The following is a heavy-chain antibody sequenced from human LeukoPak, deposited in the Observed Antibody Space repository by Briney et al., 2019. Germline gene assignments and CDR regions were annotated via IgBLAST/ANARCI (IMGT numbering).Heavy chain of an antibody. V-gene: IGHV4-39*01. D-gene: IGHD4-17*01. CDR2: IYYSGRT. Sequence: SETLSLTCTVSGGSISSSTHYWGWIRQPPGKGLEWIGSIYYSGRTYYNPSLKSRVTISVDTSKNQFSLKLSSVTAADTALYYCARQDYDTSYFDPRGQGTLVTVSS. J-gene: IGHJ5*02. CDR3: ARQDYDTSYFDP. CDR1: GGSISSSTHY.